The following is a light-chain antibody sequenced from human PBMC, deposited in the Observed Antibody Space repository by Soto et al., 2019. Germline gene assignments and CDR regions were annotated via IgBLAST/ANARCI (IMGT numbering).Light chain of an antibody. CDR1: QRFSRN. CDR3: HQYNYWPPET. V-gene: IGKV3-15*01. J-gene: IGKJ1*01. Sequence: EVLLTQSPATLSVSPGERATLSCKTSQRFSRNLAWYQHKSGQPPRLLIYAASTRATGVPARFSGSVSGTEFTLTISSLQSEDFAVYYCHQYNYWPPETFGQGTKVYIK. CDR2: AAS.